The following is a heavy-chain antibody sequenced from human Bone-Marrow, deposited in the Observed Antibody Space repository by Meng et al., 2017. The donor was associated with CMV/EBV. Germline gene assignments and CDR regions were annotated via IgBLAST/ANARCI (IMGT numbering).Heavy chain of an antibody. Sequence: GGSLRLSCAASGFTFSSYAMHWVRQAPGKGLEYVSAISSNGGSTYYADSVKGRFTISRDNSKNTLYLQMGSLRAEDMAVYYCASASGSLYYYYYYGMDVWGQGTTVTVSS. J-gene: IGHJ6*02. D-gene: IGHD1-26*01. CDR3: ASASGSLYYYYYYGMDV. CDR1: GFTFSSYA. V-gene: IGHV3-64*02. CDR2: ISSNGGST.